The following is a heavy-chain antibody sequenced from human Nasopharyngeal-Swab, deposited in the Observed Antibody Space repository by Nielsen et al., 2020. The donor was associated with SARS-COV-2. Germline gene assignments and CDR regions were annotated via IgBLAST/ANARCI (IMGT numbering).Heavy chain of an antibody. D-gene: IGHD2-15*01. CDR3: AAGSDY. CDR1: GFTLRTYV. J-gene: IGHJ4*02. Sequence: SLNTSCTSSGFTLRTYVMYWVRQAPGMGLEWVASISYDGNYKSYADSVKGRFTISRDDSENTLYLQMNSLKTEDTAVYYCAAGSDYWGQGTLVTVSS. V-gene: IGHV3-30-3*01. CDR2: ISYDGNYK.